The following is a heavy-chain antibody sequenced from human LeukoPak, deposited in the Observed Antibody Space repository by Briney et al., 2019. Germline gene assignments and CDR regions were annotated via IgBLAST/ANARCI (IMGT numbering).Heavy chain of an antibody. CDR3: ARVSRGMAAAGMTYYFDY. V-gene: IGHV1-8*01. D-gene: IGHD6-13*01. CDR1: GYTFTSYD. J-gene: IGHJ4*01. Sequence: GASVKVSCKASGYTFTSYDINWVRQATGQGLEWMGWMNPNSGNTGYAQKFQGRVTMTRNTSISTAYMELSSLRSEDTAVYYCARVSRGMAAAGMTYYFDYWGQEPWSPSPQ. CDR2: MNPNSGNT.